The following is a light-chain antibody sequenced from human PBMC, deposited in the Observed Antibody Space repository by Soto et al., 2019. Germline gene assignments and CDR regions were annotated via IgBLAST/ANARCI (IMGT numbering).Light chain of an antibody. CDR3: QQYNNWPPT. J-gene: IGKJ1*01. Sequence: EIVMTRSPATLSVSPGERATLSCRASQSVSSNLAWYQQKPGQAPRLLIYGASTRATGIPARFSGSGSGTEFTLTISSLQSEDLAVYYCQQYNNWPPTFGQGTKVEIK. CDR1: QSVSSN. V-gene: IGKV3-15*01. CDR2: GAS.